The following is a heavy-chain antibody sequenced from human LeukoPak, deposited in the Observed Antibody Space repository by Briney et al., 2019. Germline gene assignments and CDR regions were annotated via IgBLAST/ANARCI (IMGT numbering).Heavy chain of an antibody. CDR3: ARVEVGYYYYIDV. J-gene: IGHJ6*03. CDR1: GFTFSTSW. Sequence: GGSLRLSCAASGFTFSTSWMTWVRQAPGKGLEFVANIKHDGSERYYVDSVKGRFTISRDNAKNSLYAQMNSLRAEDTAVYYCARVEVGYYYYIDVWGKGTTVTVSS. D-gene: IGHD1-26*01. V-gene: IGHV3-7*01. CDR2: IKHDGSER.